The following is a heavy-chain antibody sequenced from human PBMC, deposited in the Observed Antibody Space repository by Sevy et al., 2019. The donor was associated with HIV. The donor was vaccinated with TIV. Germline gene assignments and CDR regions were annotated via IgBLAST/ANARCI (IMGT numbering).Heavy chain of an antibody. Sequence: GGSLRLSCTASGFTFSSYEMNWVRQAPGKGLEWVSYITNSGSSIYYSDSVRGRFTVSRVNAKNSLYLQMKSLRAEDTAVYYCARDLPPSATTVAHFDYWGRGTLVTVSS. CDR1: GFTFSSYE. CDR2: ITNSGSSI. J-gene: IGHJ4*02. D-gene: IGHD4-17*01. V-gene: IGHV3-48*03. CDR3: ARDLPPSATTVAHFDY.